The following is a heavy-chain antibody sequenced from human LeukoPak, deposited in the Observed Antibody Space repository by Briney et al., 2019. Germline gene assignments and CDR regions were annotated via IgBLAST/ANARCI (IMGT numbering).Heavy chain of an antibody. Sequence: ASVKVSCKASGYTFTGYYMHWVRQAPGQGLEWMGWINPNSGGTNYAQKLQGRVTMTRDTSISTAYMELSRLRSDDTAVYYCARDLCSGGSCYGHWFDPWGQGTLVTVSS. CDR2: INPNSGGT. V-gene: IGHV1-2*02. D-gene: IGHD2-15*01. CDR3: ARDLCSGGSCYGHWFDP. J-gene: IGHJ5*02. CDR1: GYTFTGYY.